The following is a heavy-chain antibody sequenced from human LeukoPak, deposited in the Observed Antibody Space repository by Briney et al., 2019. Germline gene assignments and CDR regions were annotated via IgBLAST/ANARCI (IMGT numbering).Heavy chain of an antibody. D-gene: IGHD2-2*01. CDR1: GGTFSSYA. Sequence: ASVKVSCKASGGTFSSYAISWVRQAPGQGLEWMGGIIPIFGTANYAQKFQGRVTITADESTSTAYMELRSLRSDDTAVYYCARDRGREYQLPADYWGQGTLVTVSS. CDR2: IIPIFGTA. J-gene: IGHJ4*02. V-gene: IGHV1-69*13. CDR3: ARDRGREYQLPADY.